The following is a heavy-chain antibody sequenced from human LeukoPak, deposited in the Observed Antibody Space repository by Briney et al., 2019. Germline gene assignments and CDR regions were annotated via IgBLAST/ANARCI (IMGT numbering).Heavy chain of an antibody. CDR2: IYYSGST. J-gene: IGHJ4*02. Sequence: PSETLSLTCTVSGGSIRSGGYYWSWIRQRPGRGLEWIGYIYYSGSTYYNPSLKTRFTISVDTSKNQFSLKVHSVTAADTALYFCARDSLQSSLWGQGALVTVSS. CDR1: GGSIRSGGYY. V-gene: IGHV4-31*03. CDR3: ARDSLQSSL. D-gene: IGHD1-26*01.